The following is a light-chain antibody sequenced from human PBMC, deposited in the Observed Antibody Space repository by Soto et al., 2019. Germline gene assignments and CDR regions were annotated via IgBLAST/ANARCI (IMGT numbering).Light chain of an antibody. CDR2: YDS. CDR3: QVWDSSSDSVV. J-gene: IGLJ2*01. Sequence: SYELTQPPSVSVAPGKTARITCGGNNIGSKSVHWYQQNPGQAPVLVIYYDSDRPSGIPERFSGSNSGNTATLTISRVEAGDEADYYCQVWDSSSDSVVFGGGTKVTVL. V-gene: IGLV3-21*04. CDR1: NIGSKS.